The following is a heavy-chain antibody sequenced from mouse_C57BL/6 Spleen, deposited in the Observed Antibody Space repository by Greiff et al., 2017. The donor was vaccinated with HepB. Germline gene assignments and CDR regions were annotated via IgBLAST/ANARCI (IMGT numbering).Heavy chain of an antibody. CDR3: ARGGNPNFDV. CDR2: IYPGDGDT. V-gene: IGHV1-82*01. J-gene: IGHJ1*03. CDR1: GYAFSSSW. Sequence: VKLQESGPELVKPGASVKISCKASGYAFSSSWMNWVKQRPGKGLEWIGRIYPGDGDTNYNGKFKGKATLTADKSSSTAYMQLRSLTSEDSAVYVCARGGNPNFDVWGTGTTVTVSS.